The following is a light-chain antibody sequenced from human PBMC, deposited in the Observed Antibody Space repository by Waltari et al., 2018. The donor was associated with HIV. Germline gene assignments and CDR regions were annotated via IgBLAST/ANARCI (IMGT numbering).Light chain of an antibody. J-gene: IGLJ3*02. CDR2: RNN. Sequence: QSVLTQPPSASGTPGQTVTISCSGSSSNIGGNYVYWYQRLPGTAPKLLIYRNNQRPSGVPDRFSGPKSGTAASLAISGLRSEDEADYDCASWDDSLSGWVFGGGTKVTVL. CDR1: SSNIGGNY. CDR3: ASWDDSLSGWV. V-gene: IGLV1-47*01.